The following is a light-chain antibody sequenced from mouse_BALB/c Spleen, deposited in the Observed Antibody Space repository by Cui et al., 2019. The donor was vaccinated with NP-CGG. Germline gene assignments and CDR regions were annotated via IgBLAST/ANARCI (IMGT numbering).Light chain of an antibody. CDR1: TAAVTTSNH. CDR2: GTN. Sequence: AVVPQSSATTTSPGETVTLSCRSSTAAVTTSNHSNWVQEKPDHLFTVLIGGTNNRAPGVPSRFSGSLIGDKAALTITGAQTEDEAIYFCALWYSNHWVFGGGTKLTVL. V-gene: IGLV1*01. CDR3: ALWYSNHWV. J-gene: IGLJ1*01.